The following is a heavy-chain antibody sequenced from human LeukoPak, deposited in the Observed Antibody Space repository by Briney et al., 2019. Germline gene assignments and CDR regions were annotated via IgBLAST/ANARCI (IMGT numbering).Heavy chain of an antibody. D-gene: IGHD6-13*01. CDR1: GGTFSSYA. CDR2: IIPIFGTA. Sequence: SVKVSCKASGGTFSSYAISWVRQAPGQGLEWMGGIIPIFGTANYAQKFQGRVTITADESTSTAYMELSSLRSEDTAVYYCARGAEGGIAAPTIDYWGQGTLVTVSS. J-gene: IGHJ4*02. CDR3: ARGAEGGIAAPTIDY. V-gene: IGHV1-69*01.